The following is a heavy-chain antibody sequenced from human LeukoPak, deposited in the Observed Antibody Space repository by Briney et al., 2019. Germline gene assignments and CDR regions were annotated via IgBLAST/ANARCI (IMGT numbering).Heavy chain of an antibody. V-gene: IGHV4-61*02. D-gene: IGHD6-19*01. J-gene: IGHJ4*02. CDR2: IYTSGST. CDR3: ASTGSLYSSGLRVLDY. Sequence: SETLSLTCTVSGGSISSGSYYWSWIRQPAGKGLEWIGRIYTSGSTNYNPSLKSRVTISVDASKNQFSLKLSSVTAADTAVYYCASTGSLYSSGLRVLDYWGQGTLVTVSS. CDR1: GGSISSGSYY.